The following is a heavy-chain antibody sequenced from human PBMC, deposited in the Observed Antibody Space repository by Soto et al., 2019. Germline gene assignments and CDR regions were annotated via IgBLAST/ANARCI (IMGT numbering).Heavy chain of an antibody. CDR3: AREIVVARGASYFDY. V-gene: IGHV3-30*03. CDR1: GFTFSSYG. Sequence: TGGSLRLSCAASGFTFSSYGMHWVRKAPGKGLEWVAVISYDGSNKYYVDSVKGRFTISRDNAKNSLYLQMNSLRAEDTAVYYCAREIVVARGASYFDYWGPGTLVTVSS. CDR2: ISYDGSNK. D-gene: IGHD2-2*01. J-gene: IGHJ4*02.